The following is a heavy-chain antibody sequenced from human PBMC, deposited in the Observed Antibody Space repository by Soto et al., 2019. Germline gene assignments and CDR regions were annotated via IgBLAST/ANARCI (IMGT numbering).Heavy chain of an antibody. V-gene: IGHV1-8*01. CDR3: ATRIAAAVHIWFDP. CDR2: MNPNSGNT. CDR1: GYTFTSYD. J-gene: IGHJ5*02. Sequence: ASVKVSCKASGYTFTSYDINWVRQATGQGLEWMGWMNPNSGNTGYAQKFQGRVTMTRNTSISTAYMELSSLRSEDTAVYYCATRIAAAVHIWFDPWGQGTLVTVSS. D-gene: IGHD6-13*01.